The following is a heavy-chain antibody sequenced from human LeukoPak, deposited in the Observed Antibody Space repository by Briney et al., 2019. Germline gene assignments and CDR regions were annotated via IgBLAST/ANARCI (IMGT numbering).Heavy chain of an antibody. D-gene: IGHD2/OR15-2a*01. Sequence: GGSLRLSCAGSGFSFSSNTMSWVRQAPGRGLEWVTAISNNGGRTDYADSVKGRFTISRDNSKSTLYLHMDSLRAEDTAVYYCARDEDTSALSEYWGQGTLVTVSS. CDR1: GFSFSSNT. CDR2: ISNNGGRT. V-gene: IGHV3-23*01. CDR3: ARDEDTSALSEY. J-gene: IGHJ4*02.